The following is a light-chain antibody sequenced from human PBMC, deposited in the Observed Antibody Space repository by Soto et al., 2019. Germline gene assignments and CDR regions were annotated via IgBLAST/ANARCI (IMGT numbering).Light chain of an antibody. V-gene: IGKV3-20*01. CDR1: QSVSSIY. J-gene: IGKJ1*01. CDR3: QQHNNYPRT. Sequence: EIVLTHSPGTLSLSPGERATLSFSASQSVSSIYLVWYQQKPGKAPRLLMSGASSRATGIPERFSGSGSGTEFTLTISSLQPEDFATYYCQQHNNYPRTFGQGTKVDIK. CDR2: GAS.